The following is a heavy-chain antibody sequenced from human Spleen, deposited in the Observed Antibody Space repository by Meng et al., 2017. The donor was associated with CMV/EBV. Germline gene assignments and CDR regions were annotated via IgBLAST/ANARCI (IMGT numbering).Heavy chain of an antibody. J-gene: IGHJ4*02. CDR3: ARGWLGPDV. V-gene: IGHV3-74*01. CDR2: INNDGSNT. D-gene: IGHD5-12*01. Sequence: GGSLRLSCAASGFTFSSHWMHWARQVPGKGLVWVSRINNDGSNTVYADSVEGRFTVSRDNAKSVLYLEMNSLRAEDTALYYCARGWLGPDVWGQGTLVTVSS. CDR1: GFTFSSHW.